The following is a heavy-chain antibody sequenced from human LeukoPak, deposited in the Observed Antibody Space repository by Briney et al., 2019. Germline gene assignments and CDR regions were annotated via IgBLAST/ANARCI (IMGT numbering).Heavy chain of an antibody. J-gene: IGHJ6*03. Sequence: AVKVSCKASGGTFSTYSVTWVRQAPGQGLEWMGGIIPIFGTPNYAQKFQGRVKVTTDDATGTAYMELSSLMSEDTTIYYCARVDRYHFYLDVWGKGTPVTVSS. CDR1: GGTFSTYS. CDR2: IIPIFGTP. V-gene: IGHV1-69*05. CDR3: ARVDRYHFYLDV.